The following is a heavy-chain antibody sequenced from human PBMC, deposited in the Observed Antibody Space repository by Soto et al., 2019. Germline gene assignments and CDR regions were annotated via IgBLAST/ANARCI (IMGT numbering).Heavy chain of an antibody. CDR1: GFTFSSYA. D-gene: IGHD3-22*01. CDR2: ISYDGSNK. J-gene: IGHJ4*02. CDR3: ARDPQPGGDKVVVIDY. V-gene: IGHV3-30*04. Sequence: GGSLRLSCAASGFTFSSYAMHWVRQAPGKGLEWVAVISYDGSNKYYADSVKGRFTISRDNSKNTLYLQMNSLRAEDTAVYYCARDPQPGGDKVVVIDYWGQGTLVTVSS.